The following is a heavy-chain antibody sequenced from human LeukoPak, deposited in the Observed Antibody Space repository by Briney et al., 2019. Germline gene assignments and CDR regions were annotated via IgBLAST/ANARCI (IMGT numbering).Heavy chain of an antibody. CDR2: VYYSGST. CDR1: GDSFTSGSYY. Sequence: PSETLSLTCTVSGDSFTSGSYYWSWIRQPPGRGLEWIGYVYYSGSTNYNPSLKSRVTMSVDTSKNQFSLMLISVTAADTAVYYCARGYSSSWYPSAFDIWGQGTMVTVSS. V-gene: IGHV4-61*01. D-gene: IGHD6-13*01. CDR3: ARGYSSSWYPSAFDI. J-gene: IGHJ3*02.